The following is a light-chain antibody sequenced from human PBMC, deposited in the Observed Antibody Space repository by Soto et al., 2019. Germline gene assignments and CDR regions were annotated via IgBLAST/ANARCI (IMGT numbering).Light chain of an antibody. Sequence: DVQMTQSPSTLSASVGDRVSINCRASQSISAWLAWYQQKPGKTPRLLIYKASTLEIGVPSRFSGSGSGTEFTLTISNLQPDDVAIYYCQQYNDYSWTFGQGTKVDI. CDR1: QSISAW. J-gene: IGKJ1*01. CDR2: KAS. CDR3: QQYNDYSWT. V-gene: IGKV1-5*03.